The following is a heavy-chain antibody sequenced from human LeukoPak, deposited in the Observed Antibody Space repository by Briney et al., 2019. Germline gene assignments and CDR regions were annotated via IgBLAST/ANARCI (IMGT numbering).Heavy chain of an antibody. J-gene: IGHJ4*02. D-gene: IGHD3-10*01. CDR2: ISGSDST. V-gene: IGHV3-23*01. CDR3: AKDSPYAYYGSGSYWDY. CDR1: GFTFSSYA. Sequence: GGTLRLSCAASGFTFSSYAMSWVRQAPGKGLEWVSAISGSDSTYYAASVKGRFTISRDNSKNTLYLQMNSLRAEDTAVYYCAKDSPYAYYGSGSYWDYWGQGTLVTVSS.